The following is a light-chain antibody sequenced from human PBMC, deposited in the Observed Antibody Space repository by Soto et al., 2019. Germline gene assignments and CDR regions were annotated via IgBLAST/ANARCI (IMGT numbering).Light chain of an antibody. J-gene: IGKJ1*01. CDR3: QHYDGFPWT. V-gene: IGKV1-5*03. CDR1: QNISNW. Sequence: DIQMTQSPSTLSASIGDRVTITCRASQNISNWLAWYQQKPGKAPKLLIYKASSLEGGVPSRFSGSASGTEFTLTISSLQPDDFATYYCQHYDGFPWTFRQGTKVEIK. CDR2: KAS.